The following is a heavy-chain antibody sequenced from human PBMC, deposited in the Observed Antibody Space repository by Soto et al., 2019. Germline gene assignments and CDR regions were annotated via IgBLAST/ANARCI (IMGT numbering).Heavy chain of an antibody. Sequence: PGGCLRLSCAASGFSFSNYGMHWVRQAPGKGLEWVAAISDDGVSKYYADSVQGRFTISRDNSESAVFLQMNSLRPDDTALYFCARAYYFGSGTSYTLYYWGQGTQVTVSS. J-gene: IGHJ4*02. D-gene: IGHD3-10*01. CDR3: ARAYYFGSGTSYTLYY. V-gene: IGHV3-30*03. CDR1: GFSFSNYG. CDR2: ISDDGVSK.